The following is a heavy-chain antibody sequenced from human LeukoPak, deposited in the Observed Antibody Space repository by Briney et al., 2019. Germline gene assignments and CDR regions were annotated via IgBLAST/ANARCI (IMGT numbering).Heavy chain of an antibody. CDR1: GYSISSGYY. CDR3: ARAYFSSWYMNWFDP. CDR2: IYHSGST. Sequence: SETLSLTCTVSGYSISSGYYWGWIRQPPGKGLEWIGSIYHSGSTYYNPSLKSRVTISVDTSKNQFSPKLSSVTAADTAVYYCARAYFSSWYMNWFDPWGQGTLVTVSS. V-gene: IGHV4-38-2*02. D-gene: IGHD6-13*01. J-gene: IGHJ5*02.